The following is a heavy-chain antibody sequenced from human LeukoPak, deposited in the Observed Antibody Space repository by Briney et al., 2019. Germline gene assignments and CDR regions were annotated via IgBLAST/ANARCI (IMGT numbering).Heavy chain of an antibody. V-gene: IGHV3-30*18. J-gene: IGHJ6*02. CDR2: ISYDGSDK. Sequence: GGSLRLSCAASGFTFSSYGMHWVRQAPGKGLEWVAVISYDGSDKYYADSVKGQFTISRDNSKNTPYLQMNSLRAEDTAVYYCAKDRKGISGPTRHSGGMDVWGQGTTVTVSS. CDR1: GFTFSSYG. D-gene: IGHD2-15*01. CDR3: AKDRKGISGPTRHSGGMDV.